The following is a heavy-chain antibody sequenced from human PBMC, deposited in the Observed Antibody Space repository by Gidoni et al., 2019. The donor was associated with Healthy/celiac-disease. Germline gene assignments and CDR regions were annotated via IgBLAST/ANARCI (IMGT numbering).Heavy chain of an antibody. D-gene: IGHD3-10*01. CDR2: ISGSGGST. J-gene: IGHJ4*02. CDR1: GFTFSSYA. Sequence: ELQLLESGGGLVQPGGSLRLSSAPSGFTFSSYARSWVRQAPGKGLEWVSAISGSGGSTYYADSVKGRFTISRDNSKNTLYLQMNSLRAEDTAVYYCAKDPGARAFDYWGQGTLVTVSS. CDR3: AKDPGARAFDY. V-gene: IGHV3-23*01.